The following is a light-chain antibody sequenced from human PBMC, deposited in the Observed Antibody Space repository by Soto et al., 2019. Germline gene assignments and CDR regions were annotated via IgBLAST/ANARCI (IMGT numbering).Light chain of an antibody. J-gene: IGLJ3*02. CDR1: SSDVGSYNR. V-gene: IGLV2-18*02. CDR2: EVS. Sequence: QSALTKPPSVSGSPGQSVTISCTGTSSDVGSYNRVSWYQQPPGTAPQRIISEVSNRPSGISDRFSGSKSGNMASLTISGLQAEDEADYYCTSYTNSDAWVFGGGTKLTVL. CDR3: TSYTNSDAWV.